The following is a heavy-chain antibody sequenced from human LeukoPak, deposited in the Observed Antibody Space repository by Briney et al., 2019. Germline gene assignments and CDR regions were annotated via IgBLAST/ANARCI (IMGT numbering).Heavy chain of an antibody. CDR1: GFTFSSYS. D-gene: IGHD3-22*01. CDR2: ISSSSSYI. CDR3: ASSSGPDY. Sequence: PGGSLRLSCAASGFTFSSYSMNWVRQAPGKGLEWVSSISSSSSYIYYADSVKGRFTISRDNSKNTLYLQMNSLRAEDTAVYYCASSSGPDYWGQGTLVTVSS. J-gene: IGHJ4*02. V-gene: IGHV3-21*01.